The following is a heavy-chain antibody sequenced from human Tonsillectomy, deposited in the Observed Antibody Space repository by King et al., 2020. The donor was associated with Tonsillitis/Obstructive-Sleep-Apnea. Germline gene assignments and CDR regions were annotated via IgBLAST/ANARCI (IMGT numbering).Heavy chain of an antibody. D-gene: IGHD3-9*01. Sequence: VQLQQWGAGLLKPSETLSLTCAVYGGSFSGYYWNWIRQPPGKGLEWIGEINHSGSTNYNPSLKSRVTISVDTSKNQFSLKLSSVTAADTAVYYCARGGYYDILTGYPVYYWFDPWGQGTLVTVSS. V-gene: IGHV4-34*01. CDR2: INHSGST. CDR3: ARGGYYDILTGYPVYYWFDP. CDR1: GGSFSGYY. J-gene: IGHJ5*02.